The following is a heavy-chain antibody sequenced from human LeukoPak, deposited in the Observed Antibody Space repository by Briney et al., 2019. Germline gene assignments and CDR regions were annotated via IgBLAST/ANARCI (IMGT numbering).Heavy chain of an antibody. V-gene: IGHV4-59*01. D-gene: IGHD1-26*01. CDR3: ARVNSGSYYFDY. CDR1: GGSISNYY. Sequence: SETLSLTCTVSGGSISNYYWTWIRQPPGKGLEWIGYMYYSGSTSYNPSLKGRVTISVDTSKNQFSLKLSSVTAADTAMYYGARVNSGSYYFDYWGQGTLVTVSS. J-gene: IGHJ4*02. CDR2: MYYSGST.